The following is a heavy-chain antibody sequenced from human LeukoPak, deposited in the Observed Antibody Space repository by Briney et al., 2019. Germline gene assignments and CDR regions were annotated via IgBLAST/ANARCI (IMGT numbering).Heavy chain of an antibody. Sequence: ASVKVSCKASGYTFTSYDINWVRQATGQGLEWMGWMNPNSGNTGYAQKFQGRVTMTRNTSISTAYMELSSLRSEDTAVYYCARGGTYYDILTGYFSGAFDIWGQGTMVTVSS. V-gene: IGHV1-8*01. CDR3: ARGGTYYDILTGYFSGAFDI. CDR2: MNPNSGNT. J-gene: IGHJ3*02. CDR1: GYTFTSYD. D-gene: IGHD3-9*01.